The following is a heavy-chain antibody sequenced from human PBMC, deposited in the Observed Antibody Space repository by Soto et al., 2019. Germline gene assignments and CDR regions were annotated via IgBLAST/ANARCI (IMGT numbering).Heavy chain of an antibody. CDR2: SYYSGST. D-gene: IGHD3-22*01. Sequence: QVQLQESGPGLVKPSQTLSLTCTVSGGSISSGDYYWSWIRQPPGKGLEWIGYSYYSGSTYYNPSLMSRVTISVDTSKNQFSLKLSSVTAADTAVYYCARVKIADYYDSSGYYRAFDIWGQGTMVTVSS. CDR1: GGSISSGDYY. J-gene: IGHJ3*02. CDR3: ARVKIADYYDSSGYYRAFDI. V-gene: IGHV4-30-4*01.